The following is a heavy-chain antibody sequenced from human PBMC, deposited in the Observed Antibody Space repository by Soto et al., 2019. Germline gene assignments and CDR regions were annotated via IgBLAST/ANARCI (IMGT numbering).Heavy chain of an antibody. V-gene: IGHV4-31*03. Sequence: LSRTCPVSVGSISSGGYYWIWIRQHPGKGLEWIGYIYYSGSTYYNPSLKSRVTISVDTSKNQFSLKLSSVTAADTAVYYCARDIRDSSGDYLNDAFDIWGQGKILTVSS. D-gene: IGHD3-22*01. CDR2: IYYSGST. J-gene: IGHJ3*02. CDR3: ARDIRDSSGDYLNDAFDI. CDR1: VGSISSGGYY.